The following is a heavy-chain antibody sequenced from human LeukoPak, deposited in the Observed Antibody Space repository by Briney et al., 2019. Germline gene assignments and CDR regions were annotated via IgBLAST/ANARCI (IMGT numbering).Heavy chain of an antibody. CDR1: GFTFNSFF. J-gene: IGHJ4*02. CDR3: VRDLGHSRHYFEY. Sequence: GGFLRLSCAASGFTFNSFFLNWVRLAPGRELEWVACISQDGSETFYMDSVRGRFTISRDNTENSLYLQMDSLRAEDTAVYFCVRDLGHSRHYFEYWGQGALVTVSS. CDR2: ISQDGSET. D-gene: IGHD7-27*01. V-gene: IGHV3-7*01.